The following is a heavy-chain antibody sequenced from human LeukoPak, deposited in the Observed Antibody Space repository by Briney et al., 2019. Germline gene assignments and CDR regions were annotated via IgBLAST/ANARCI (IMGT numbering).Heavy chain of an antibody. V-gene: IGHV4-39*01. D-gene: IGHD5-12*01. CDR3: ARRLNYGDSSRFDP. J-gene: IGHJ5*02. CDR2: IYYSGST. CDR1: GDSIRSSAYY. Sequence: SETLSLACTVSGDSIRSSAYYWGWIRQRPGKELEWIGSIYYSGSTHYNPSLKSRVTMSVDMSKNQFFLKLASVTAADTAMYYCARRLNYGDSSRFDPWGQGTLVTVSS.